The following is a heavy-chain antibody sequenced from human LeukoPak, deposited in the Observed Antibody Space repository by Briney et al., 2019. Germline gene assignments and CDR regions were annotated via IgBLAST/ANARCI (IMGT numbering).Heavy chain of an antibody. D-gene: IGHD5-24*01. CDR1: GFTFSSYG. J-gene: IGHJ2*01. CDR2: ISYDGSNK. Sequence: GGSLRLSCVVSGFTFSSYGMHWVRQAPGKGLEWVAVISYDGSNKYYADSVKGRFTISRDNSKNTLYLQMNSLRAEDTAVYYCARDRNWATRNWYFDLWGRGTLVTVSS. CDR3: ARDRNWATRNWYFDL. V-gene: IGHV3-30*03.